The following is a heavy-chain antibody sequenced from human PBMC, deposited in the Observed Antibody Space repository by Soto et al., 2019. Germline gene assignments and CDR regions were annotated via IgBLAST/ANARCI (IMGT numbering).Heavy chain of an antibody. V-gene: IGHV1-3*01. J-gene: IGHJ4*02. D-gene: IGHD5-12*01. Sequence: QVQLVQSGAEVKKPGASVKVSCKASGYSFTNYAMHWVRQAPGQSPEWMGWINAGNGNTKYSQNLQGRVTITRDTSASTAYMELSSLISEDTAMYYCARVRKGIVAIYWGQGTLVTVSS. CDR2: INAGNGNT. CDR1: GYSFTNYA. CDR3: ARVRKGIVAIY.